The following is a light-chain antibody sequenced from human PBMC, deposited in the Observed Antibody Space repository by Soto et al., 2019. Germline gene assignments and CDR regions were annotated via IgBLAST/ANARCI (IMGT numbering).Light chain of an antibody. CDR3: AAWDDSLNGHVV. J-gene: IGLJ2*01. CDR2: NDN. Sequence: QSVLTQPPSASGTPGQRVTISCSGSSSNIGSNTVNWYQQITGTAPKLLIYNDNQRPSGVPDRFSGSKSGTSGSLAISGLQSEDEGEYYCAAWDDSLNGHVVFGGGTKLTVL. CDR1: SSNIGSNT. V-gene: IGLV1-44*01.